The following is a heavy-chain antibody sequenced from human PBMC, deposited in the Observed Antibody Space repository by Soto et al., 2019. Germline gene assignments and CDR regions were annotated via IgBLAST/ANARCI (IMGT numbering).Heavy chain of an antibody. Sequence: SETLSLTCAVSGGSISSYYWSWIRQPPGKRLEWIGYIYYSGSTNYNPSPKSRVTISVDTSKNQFSLKLSSVTAADTAVYYCARRYCSGGSCLDYWGQGTLVTVSS. J-gene: IGHJ4*01. CDR1: GGSISSYY. V-gene: IGHV4-59*01. CDR2: IYYSGST. D-gene: IGHD2-15*01. CDR3: ARRYCSGGSCLDY.